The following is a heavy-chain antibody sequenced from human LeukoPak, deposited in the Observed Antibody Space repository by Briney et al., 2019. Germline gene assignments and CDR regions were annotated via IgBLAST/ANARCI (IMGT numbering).Heavy chain of an antibody. CDR1: GFTFSSYD. CDR2: ISYDGSNK. D-gene: IGHD1-26*01. J-gene: IGHJ4*02. CDR3: AKEGSNGDFDY. V-gene: IGHV3-30*18. Sequence: GRSLRLSCAASGFTFSSYDMHWVRQAPGKGLEWVTVISYDGSNKYYGDSVKGRFTISRDNSKNTLYLKMNSLRVEDTAVYYCAKEGSNGDFDYWGQGTLVTVSS.